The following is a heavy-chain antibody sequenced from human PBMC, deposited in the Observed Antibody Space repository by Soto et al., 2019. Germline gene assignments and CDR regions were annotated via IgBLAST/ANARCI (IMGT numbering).Heavy chain of an antibody. V-gene: IGHV1-2*04. J-gene: IGHJ6*02. CDR1: RYTFTGYY. CDR3: ARALGYCSGGSCRTYYYYYGMDV. D-gene: IGHD2-15*01. CDR2: INPNSGGT. Sequence: SVKVSCKASRYTFTGYYMHWVRQAPIQGLEWMGGINPNSGGTNYAQKFQGWVTMTRDTSISTAYMELSRLRSDDTAVYYCARALGYCSGGSCRTYYYYYGMDVWGQGTTVTVSS.